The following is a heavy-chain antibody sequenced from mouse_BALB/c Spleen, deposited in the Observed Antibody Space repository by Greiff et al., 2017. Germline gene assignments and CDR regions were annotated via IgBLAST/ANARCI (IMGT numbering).Heavy chain of an antibody. V-gene: IGHV5-9-4*01. CDR2: SSSGGSYT. D-gene: IGHD2-10*01. Sequence: DVMLVESGGGLVKPGGSLKLSCAASGFTFGSYARSWVGQSPEKRLEWVAESSSGGSYTYYPDTVTGRFTISRDNAKNTLYLEMSSLRSEDTAMYYCARGPPTTGFAYWGQGTLVTVSA. CDR1: GFTFGSYA. CDR3: ARGPPTTGFAY. J-gene: IGHJ3*01.